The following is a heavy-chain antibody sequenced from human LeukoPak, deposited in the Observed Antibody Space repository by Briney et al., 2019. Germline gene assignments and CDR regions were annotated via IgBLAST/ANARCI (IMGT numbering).Heavy chain of an antibody. D-gene: IGHD3-9*01. CDR2: IYSGGST. CDR3: ARRYYDILTGYLHFDY. Sequence: GGSLRLSCAASEFSVGSNYMTWVRQAPGKGLEWVSLIYSGGSTYYADSVKGRFTISRDNSKNTLYLQMNSLRAEDTAVYYCARRYYDILTGYLHFDYWGQGTLVTVSS. CDR1: EFSVGSNY. V-gene: IGHV3-66*01. J-gene: IGHJ4*02.